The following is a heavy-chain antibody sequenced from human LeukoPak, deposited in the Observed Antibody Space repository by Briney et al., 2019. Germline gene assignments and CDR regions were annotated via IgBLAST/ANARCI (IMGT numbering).Heavy chain of an antibody. D-gene: IGHD3-22*01. CDR1: GFTFSSYS. Sequence: GSLRLSCAASGFTFSSYSIDWVRQAPGKGLEWLSYISSSSSTIYYADSVKGRFTISRDNAKNSVYLQMNSLRAEDTAVNYCARVWSSGYTKDYWGQGTLVTVSS. CDR3: ARVWSSGYTKDY. J-gene: IGHJ4*02. CDR2: ISSSSSTI. V-gene: IGHV3-48*04.